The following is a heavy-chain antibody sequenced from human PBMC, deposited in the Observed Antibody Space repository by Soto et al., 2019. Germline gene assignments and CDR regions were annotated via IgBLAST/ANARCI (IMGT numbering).Heavy chain of an antibody. CDR3: ARGSWSGETFDI. Sequence: QVQLVQSGAEVKKPGSSVKVSCKASGGTFNVYTIIWVRQAPGQGLEWMGRIIPMLAITNYAQRFQGRVTLTADTSTTTAYMELSSLTSEDTAVYYCARGSWSGETFDIWGQGTWVTVSS. J-gene: IGHJ3*02. D-gene: IGHD6-13*01. CDR2: IIPMLAIT. V-gene: IGHV1-69*02. CDR1: GGTFNVYT.